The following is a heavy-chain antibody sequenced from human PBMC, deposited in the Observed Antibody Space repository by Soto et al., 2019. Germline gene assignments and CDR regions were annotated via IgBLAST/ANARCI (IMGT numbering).Heavy chain of an antibody. CDR1: GPSISSNSYY. CDR2: IYYSGST. CDR3: ARHNYGSGSTYFDY. Sequence: PSETLSLTSTVSGPSISSNSYYWGWIRQPPGKGLEWIGSIYYSGSTYYNPSLKSRVTISVDTSKNQFSLKLSSVTAADTAVYYCARHNYGSGSTYFDYWGQGTLVTVS. D-gene: IGHD3-10*01. J-gene: IGHJ4*02. V-gene: IGHV4-39*01.